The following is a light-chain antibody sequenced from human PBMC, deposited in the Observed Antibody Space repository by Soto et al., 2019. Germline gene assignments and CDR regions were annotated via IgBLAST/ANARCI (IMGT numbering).Light chain of an antibody. CDR3: QQYNSYLYT. CDR1: QDINNF. J-gene: IGKJ5*01. Sequence: DIQMTQSPSSLSASVGDRVTITCQASQDINNFLNWYQQKPGKAPKLLIYDASSLESGVPSRFSGSGSGTEFTLTISSLQPDDFATYYCQQYNSYLYTFGQGTRLEIK. CDR2: DAS. V-gene: IGKV1-5*01.